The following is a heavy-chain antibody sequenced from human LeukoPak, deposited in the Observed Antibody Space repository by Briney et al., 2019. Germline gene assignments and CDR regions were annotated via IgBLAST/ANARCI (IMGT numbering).Heavy chain of an antibody. D-gene: IGHD6-19*01. CDR1: GGSLSTYY. V-gene: IGHV4-59*01. Sequence: KPSETLSLTCTVSGGSLSTYYWGWIRQPPGKGLEWIGYIYNSGGGTNSNPSLKSRVTISEDTSKNQFSPKLSSVTAADTAVYYCARRYSSGWSPTFDYWGQGILVTVSS. CDR3: ARRYSSGWSPTFDY. CDR2: IYNSGGGT. J-gene: IGHJ4*02.